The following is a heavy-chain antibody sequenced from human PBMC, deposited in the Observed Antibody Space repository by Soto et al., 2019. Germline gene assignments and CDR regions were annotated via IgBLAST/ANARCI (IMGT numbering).Heavy chain of an antibody. CDR3: ASEYCSGGSCYYYGMDV. CDR1: GFTFSSYG. CDR2: IWYDVSNK. Sequence: QVQLVESGGGVVQPGRSLRLSCAASGFTFSSYGMHWVRQAPGKGLEWVAFIWYDVSNKYYADSVQGRFNISRANSKNPLYLQMNSLRAEDTAVYYCASEYCSGGSCYYYGMDVWGQGTTVTVSS. J-gene: IGHJ6*02. D-gene: IGHD2-15*01. V-gene: IGHV3-33*01.